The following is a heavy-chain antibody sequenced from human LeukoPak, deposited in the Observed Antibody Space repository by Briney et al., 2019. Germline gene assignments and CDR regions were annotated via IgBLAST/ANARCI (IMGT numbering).Heavy chain of an antibody. CDR2: ISSSSTYI. CDR1: GFTFSSYS. J-gene: IGHJ2*01. D-gene: IGHD5-18*01. CDR3: ASGIQPRLSWFFDL. V-gene: IGHV3-21*01. Sequence: GGSLRLSCAASGFTFSSYSMNWVRQAPGKGLEWVSSISSSSTYIYYADSVKGRFTISRDNAKSSLYLQMNSLRAEDTAVYYCASGIQPRLSWFFDLWGRGTQVIVSS.